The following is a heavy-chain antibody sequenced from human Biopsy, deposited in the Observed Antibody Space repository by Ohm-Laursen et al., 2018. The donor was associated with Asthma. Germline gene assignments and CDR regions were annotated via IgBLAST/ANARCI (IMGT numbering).Heavy chain of an antibody. D-gene: IGHD2-15*01. J-gene: IGHJ4*03. CDR2: INSFFGTT. CDR3: ARKWGACVSRSCFSMDF. V-gene: IGHV1-69*01. Sequence: SSVKVSCKSLGGTFNTYVIGWVRQAPGQGLEWMGGINSFFGTTTYHQKFQDRVTITADDSTSTAYMELSSLRSEDTAVYYCARKWGACVSRSCFSMDFWGQGTLVTVSS. CDR1: GGTFNTYV.